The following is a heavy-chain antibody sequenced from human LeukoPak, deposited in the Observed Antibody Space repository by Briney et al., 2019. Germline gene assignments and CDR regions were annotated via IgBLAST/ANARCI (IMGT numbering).Heavy chain of an antibody. CDR1: GYTFSGYY. V-gene: IGHV1-46*01. Sequence: ASVKVSCKASGYTFSGYYMHWVRQAPGQGLEWMGIIKPSDGSTIYAQKFQGRVTMTSDTSTTTVYMEVSSLRSDDTAVYYCARLDYSKFDYWGQGILVTVSS. CDR3: ARLDYSKFDY. J-gene: IGHJ4*02. D-gene: IGHD4-11*01. CDR2: IKPSDGST.